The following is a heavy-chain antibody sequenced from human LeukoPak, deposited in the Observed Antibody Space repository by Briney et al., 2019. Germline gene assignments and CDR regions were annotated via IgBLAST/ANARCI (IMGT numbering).Heavy chain of an antibody. J-gene: IGHJ6*02. CDR2: ISYDGSNA. D-gene: IGHD2-21*02. Sequence: GGSLRLSCAASGFTLSSYTMHWVRQAPGKGLEWVAVISYDGSNAYYADSVRGRFTISRDDSKNTLYLQMSSLRAEDTAVYYCARDDVVVTAIRKRYGMDVWGQGTTVTVSS. CDR1: GFTLSSYT. V-gene: IGHV3-30-3*01. CDR3: ARDDVVVTAIRKRYGMDV.